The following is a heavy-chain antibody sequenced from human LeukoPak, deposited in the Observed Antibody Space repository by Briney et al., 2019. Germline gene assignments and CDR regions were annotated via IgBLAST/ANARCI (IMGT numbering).Heavy chain of an antibody. CDR2: ISSSSSYI. J-gene: IGHJ4*02. CDR3: ARDHIASGPVDY. Sequence: PGGSLRLSCAASGFTFSSYSMNWVRQAPGKGLEWVSSISSSSSYIYYADSVKGRFTISRDNAKNSLYLQMNSLRAEDTAVYYCARDHIASGPVDYWGQGTLVTVSS. V-gene: IGHV3-21*01. D-gene: IGHD3-3*01. CDR1: GFTFSSYS.